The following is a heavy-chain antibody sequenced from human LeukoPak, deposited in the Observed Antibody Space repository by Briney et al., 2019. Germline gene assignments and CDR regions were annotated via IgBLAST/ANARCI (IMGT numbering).Heavy chain of an antibody. CDR1: GFTFSDYY. J-gene: IGHJ3*02. V-gene: IGHV3-11*01. Sequence: GGTLRLSCAASGFTFSDYYMSWIRQALGKGLEWVSYISSSGSTIYYADSVKGRFTISRDNAKNSLYLQMNSLRAEDTVVYYCARDSSAYCGGDCYRFDAFDIWGQGTMVTVSS. CDR2: ISSSGSTI. D-gene: IGHD2-21*02. CDR3: ARDSSAYCGGDCYRFDAFDI.